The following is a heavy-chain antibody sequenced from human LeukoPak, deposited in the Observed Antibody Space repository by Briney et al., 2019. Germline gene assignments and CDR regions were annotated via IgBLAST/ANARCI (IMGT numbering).Heavy chain of an antibody. D-gene: IGHD2-8*01. CDR2: IYYSGST. Sequence: SETLSLTCTVSGGSISSYYWSWIRQPPGKGLEWIGYIYYSGSTNYNPSLKSRVTISVDTSKNQFPLKLSSVTAADTAVYYCARDNGPGGMDVWGQGTTVTVSS. CDR3: ARDNGPGGMDV. J-gene: IGHJ6*02. CDR1: GGSISSYY. V-gene: IGHV4-59*01.